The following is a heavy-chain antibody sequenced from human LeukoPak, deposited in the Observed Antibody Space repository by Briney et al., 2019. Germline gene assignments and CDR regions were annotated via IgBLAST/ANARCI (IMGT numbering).Heavy chain of an antibody. CDR3: ARTYYYDSSGYSKFDY. V-gene: IGHV3-48*03. J-gene: IGHJ4*02. CDR1: GFTFSSYE. Sequence: PGGSLRLSCAASGFTFSSYEMNWVRQAPGKGLEWVSYISSSGSTIYYADSVKGRFTISRDNAKNSLYLQMNSLRAEDTAVYYCARTYYYDSSGYSKFDYWGQGTLVTVSS. CDR2: ISSSGSTI. D-gene: IGHD3-22*01.